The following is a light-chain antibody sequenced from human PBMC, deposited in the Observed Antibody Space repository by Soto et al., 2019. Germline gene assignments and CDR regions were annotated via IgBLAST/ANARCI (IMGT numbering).Light chain of an antibody. CDR2: AAS. Sequence: DIQLTQSPSFLPACVGDRVTITCRASQGISNYLAWYQQKPGKAPGLLMYAASTLQRGVSSRFSGSGSGTEFTLTISNLQPEDFATYYCQQLNSYPLTFGGGTKVEIK. CDR1: QGISNY. J-gene: IGKJ4*01. V-gene: IGKV1-9*01. CDR3: QQLNSYPLT.